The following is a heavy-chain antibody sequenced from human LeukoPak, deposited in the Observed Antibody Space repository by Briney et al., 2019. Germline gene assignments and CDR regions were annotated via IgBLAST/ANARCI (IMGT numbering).Heavy chain of an antibody. D-gene: IGHD3-10*01. V-gene: IGHV4-61*05. CDR3: ARLGSTMVRGARDY. CDR2: IYYSGST. CDR1: GGSISSSSYY. Sequence: SETLSLTCTVSGGSISSSSYYWGWIRQPPGKGLEWIGYIYYSGSTNYNPSLKSRVTISVDTSKNQFSLKLSSVSAADTAVYYCARLGSTMVRGARDYWGQGTLVTVSP. J-gene: IGHJ4*02.